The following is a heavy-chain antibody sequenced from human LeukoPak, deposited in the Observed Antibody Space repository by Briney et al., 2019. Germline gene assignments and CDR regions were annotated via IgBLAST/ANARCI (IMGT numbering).Heavy chain of an antibody. V-gene: IGHV3-11*01. CDR3: ARRIYSSGWDDAFDI. J-gene: IGHJ3*02. Sequence: PGGSLRLSCAASGFTFSDYYMSWIRQAPGKGLGWVSYISSSGSTIYYADSVKGRFTISRDNAKNSLYLQMNSLRAEDTAVYYCARRIYSSGWDDAFDIWGQGTMVTVSS. CDR1: GFTFSDYY. CDR2: ISSSGSTI. D-gene: IGHD6-19*01.